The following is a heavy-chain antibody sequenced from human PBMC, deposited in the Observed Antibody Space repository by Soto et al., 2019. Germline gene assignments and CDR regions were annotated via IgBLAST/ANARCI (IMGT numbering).Heavy chain of an antibody. D-gene: IGHD2-8*01. Sequence: GGSLRLSCAASGFTFSSYSINWVRQAPGKGLEWFSYITSDGSTISYADSVKGRFTVSRDNAKNSPYLQMNSLRDEDTAVYYCARVGRGVYGMDVWGQGTSVTVSS. CDR1: GFTFSSYS. V-gene: IGHV3-48*02. CDR2: ITSDGSTI. CDR3: ARVGRGVYGMDV. J-gene: IGHJ6*02.